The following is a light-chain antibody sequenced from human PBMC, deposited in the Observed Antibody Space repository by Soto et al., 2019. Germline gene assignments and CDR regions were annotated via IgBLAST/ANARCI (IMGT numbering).Light chain of an antibody. CDR3: QQYNNWPPYT. CDR2: GAS. V-gene: IGKV3-15*01. Sequence: DTVMTQSPATRSVSPGERATLSCRASQSVSSNLAWYQQKPGQAPRLLIYGASTRATGIPARFSGSGSGTEFTLTISSLQSEDFAVYYCQQYNNWPPYTFGQGTKLEIK. CDR1: QSVSSN. J-gene: IGKJ2*01.